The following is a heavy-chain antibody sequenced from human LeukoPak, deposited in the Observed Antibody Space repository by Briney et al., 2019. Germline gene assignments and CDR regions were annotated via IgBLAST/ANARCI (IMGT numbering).Heavy chain of an antibody. V-gene: IGHV4-28*06. CDR2: IYYSGST. J-gene: IGHJ5*02. CDR3: ARKTPNVGWFDP. CDR1: GYSISSSNW. Sequence: SETLSLTCAVSGYSISSSNWWGWIRQPPGKGLEWIGYIYYSGSTNYNPSLKSRVTMSLDTSMNQFSLNLRSVTALDTAVYYCARKTPNVGWFDPWGQGTLVIVSS.